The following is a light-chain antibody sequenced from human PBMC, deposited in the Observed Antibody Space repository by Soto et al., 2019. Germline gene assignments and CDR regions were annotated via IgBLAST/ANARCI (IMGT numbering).Light chain of an antibody. V-gene: IGKV1-27*01. CDR1: QGISNY. J-gene: IGKJ1*01. CDR2: AAS. Sequence: DIKMTHSPSSLSTSVGDRVTITCRASQGISNYLAWYQQKPGKVPKLLIYAASSLQSGVPSRFSGSGSGTDFTLTISSLQPEDVATYYCQKYNSARWTFGQGTKVDIK. CDR3: QKYNSARWT.